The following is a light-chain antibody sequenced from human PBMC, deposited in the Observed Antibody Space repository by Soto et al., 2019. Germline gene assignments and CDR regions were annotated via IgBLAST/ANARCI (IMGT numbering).Light chain of an antibody. J-gene: IGKJ1*01. CDR2: AAS. V-gene: IGKV1-39*01. CDR3: QQTYSTLWT. Sequence: DIQMTQSPSSLSASVGDRVTITCRASQSISSYLNWYQQKPGKAPNLLIYAASRLQSGVPSRFSGSGSGTDFTLTISSLQPEDFATYFCQQTYSTLWTFGQGTRVEIK. CDR1: QSISSY.